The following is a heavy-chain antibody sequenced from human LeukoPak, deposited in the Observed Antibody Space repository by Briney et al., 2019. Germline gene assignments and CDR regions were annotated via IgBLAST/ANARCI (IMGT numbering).Heavy chain of an antibody. CDR3: AGADVEMATIRGGGGGYFDY. D-gene: IGHD5-24*01. J-gene: IGHJ4*02. V-gene: IGHV1-69*05. CDR2: IIPIFGTA. Sequence: SVKVSCKASGGTFSSYAISWVRQAPGQGLEWMGRIIPIFGTANYAQKFQGRVTITTDESTSTAYMELSSLRSKDTAVYYCAGADVEMATIRGGGGGYFDYWGQGTLVTVSS. CDR1: GGTFSSYA.